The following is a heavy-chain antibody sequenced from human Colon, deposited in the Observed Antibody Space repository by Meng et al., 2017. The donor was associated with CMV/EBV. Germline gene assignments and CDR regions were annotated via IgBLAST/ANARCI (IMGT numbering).Heavy chain of an antibody. CDR1: GFSLSSSKVG. CDR3: ALQPSGAWYLDN. V-gene: IGHV2-5*02. Sequence: QITLKESGPTLVKPXLTLTLTCTFSGFSLSSSKVGVGWIRQPPGKALEFLALVYWDEDKRYSPSLKSRLTITKDPSKNQVVLTMTNMDPVDTATYYCALQPSGAWYLDNWGQGALVTVSS. CDR2: VYWDEDK. D-gene: IGHD6-19*01. J-gene: IGHJ4*02.